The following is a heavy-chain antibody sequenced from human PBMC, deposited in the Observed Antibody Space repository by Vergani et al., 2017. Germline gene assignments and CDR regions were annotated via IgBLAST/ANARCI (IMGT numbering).Heavy chain of an antibody. Sequence: ELQLLVSAGDLLHPGGSLRLSCAASGFSFTTYAMSWVRQAPGKGLEWVSTINTNGDYTRYGDSVKGRFTISRDNSKSTLYLQMNSLRTEDTAVYYCATKSCGTPGCQIGYFREWGQGTLVTVSS. CDR2: INTNGDYT. CDR1: GFSFTTYA. CDR3: ATKSCGTPGCQIGYFRE. D-gene: IGHD1-1*01. V-gene: IGHV3-23*01. J-gene: IGHJ1*01.